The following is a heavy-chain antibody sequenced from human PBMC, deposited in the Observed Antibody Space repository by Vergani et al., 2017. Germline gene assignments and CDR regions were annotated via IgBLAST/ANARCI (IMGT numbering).Heavy chain of an antibody. D-gene: IGHD3-22*01. CDR3: ARGPHHRSGYPRAYNWFDP. CDR1: GGTFSSYA. Sequence: VQLVQSGAEVKKPGSSVKVSCKASGGTFSSYAISWVRQAPGQGLEWMGGIIPIFGTANYAQKFQGRVTITADESTSTAYMELSSLRSEDTAVYYCARGPHHRSGYPRAYNWFDPWGQGTLVTVSS. CDR2: IIPIFGTA. V-gene: IGHV1-69*01. J-gene: IGHJ5*02.